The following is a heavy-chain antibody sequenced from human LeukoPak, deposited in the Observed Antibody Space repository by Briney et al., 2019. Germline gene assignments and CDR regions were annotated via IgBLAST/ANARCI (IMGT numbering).Heavy chain of an antibody. Sequence: TGGSLRLSCAASGFTFSSYSMNWVRQAPGKGLEWVSSISSSSSYIYYADSVKGRFTISRDNAKNSLYLQMNSLRAEDTAVYYCARDYFQGRYFDWGNKRRDYFDYWGQGTLVTVSS. V-gene: IGHV3-21*01. D-gene: IGHD3-9*01. CDR1: GFTFSSYS. CDR3: ARDYFQGRYFDWGNKRRDYFDY. J-gene: IGHJ4*02. CDR2: ISSSSSYI.